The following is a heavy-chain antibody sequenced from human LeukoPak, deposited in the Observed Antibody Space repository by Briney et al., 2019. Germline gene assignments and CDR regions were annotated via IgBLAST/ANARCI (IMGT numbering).Heavy chain of an antibody. Sequence: GGSLRLSCAASGFSFSSYEMNWVRQAPGKGLEWVSYISSSGSTTYYADSVKGRFTISRDNAKNSLYLQMNSLRAEDTAVYYCARVRMYYFDYWGQGTLVTVSS. CDR3: ARVRMYYFDY. V-gene: IGHV3-48*03. CDR2: ISSSGSTT. CDR1: GFSFSSYE. J-gene: IGHJ4*02.